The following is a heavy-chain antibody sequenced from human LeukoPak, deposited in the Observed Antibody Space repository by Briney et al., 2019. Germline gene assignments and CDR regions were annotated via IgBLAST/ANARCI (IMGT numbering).Heavy chain of an antibody. J-gene: IGHJ4*02. Sequence: PETLSLTCTVSGGSISSYYWSWIRQPPGKGLEWIGYIYYSGSTNYNPSLKSRVTISVDTSKNQCSLKLSSVTAADTAVYYCARFTPYSSGFDYWGQGTLVTVSS. CDR3: ARFTPYSSGFDY. CDR2: IYYSGST. CDR1: GGSISSYY. D-gene: IGHD6-19*01. V-gene: IGHV4-59*01.